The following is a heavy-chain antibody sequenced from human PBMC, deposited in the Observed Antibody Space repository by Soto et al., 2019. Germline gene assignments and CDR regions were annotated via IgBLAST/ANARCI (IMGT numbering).Heavy chain of an antibody. CDR3: ARHAIKQWLKIDY. D-gene: IGHD6-19*01. V-gene: IGHV4-39*01. CDR1: GGSISSSSYY. J-gene: IGHJ4*02. Sequence: SETLSLTCTVSGGSISSSSYYWGWIRQPPGKGLEWIGSIYYSGSTHYNPSLKSRVTISVDTSKNQFSMKLSSVTAADTAVYYCARHAIKQWLKIDYWGQGTLVTVSS. CDR2: IYYSGST.